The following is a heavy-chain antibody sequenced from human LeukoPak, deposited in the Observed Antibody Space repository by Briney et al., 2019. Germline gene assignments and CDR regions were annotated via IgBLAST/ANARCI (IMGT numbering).Heavy chain of an antibody. CDR1: GGSISSYY. D-gene: IGHD3-9*01. V-gene: IGHV4-4*07. J-gene: IGHJ4*02. Sequence: SETLSLTCTVSGGSISSYYWSWVRQTAGKGLEWIGRIYISGTTNYNPSLKSRVTMSLDTSKNQLSLRLTSVTAADTAVYYCARDEARTGYIHYWGQGTLVTVSS. CDR2: IYISGTT. CDR3: ARDEARTGYIHY.